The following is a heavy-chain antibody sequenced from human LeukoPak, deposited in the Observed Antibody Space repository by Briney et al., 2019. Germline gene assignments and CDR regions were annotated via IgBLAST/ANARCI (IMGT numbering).Heavy chain of an antibody. J-gene: IGHJ4*02. CDR2: INTGNGNT. V-gene: IGHV1-3*04. D-gene: IGHD2-2*02. CDR1: GYTFTSYA. CDR3: ARVGAYCSSTSCYTGPFDY. Sequence: GASVKVSCKASGYTFTSYALHWVRQAPGQRLEWMGWINTGNGNTKYSQKFQGRVTITRDTSASTAYMELSSLRSDDTAVYYCARVGAYCSSTSCYTGPFDYWGQGTLVTVSS.